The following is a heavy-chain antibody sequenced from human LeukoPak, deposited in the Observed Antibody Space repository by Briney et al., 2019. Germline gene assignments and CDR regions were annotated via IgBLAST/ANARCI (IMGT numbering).Heavy chain of an antibody. V-gene: IGHV3-30-3*01. J-gene: IGHJ4*02. CDR3: ARAPVRLLVDY. D-gene: IGHD2-15*01. CDR2: ISYDGSNK. CDR1: GFTFSSYA. Sequence: GGSLRLSCAASGFTFSSYAMHWVRQAPGKGLEWVAVISYDGSNKYYADSAKGRFTISRDNSKNTLYLQMNSLRAEDTAVYYCARAPVRLLVDYWGQGTLVTVSS.